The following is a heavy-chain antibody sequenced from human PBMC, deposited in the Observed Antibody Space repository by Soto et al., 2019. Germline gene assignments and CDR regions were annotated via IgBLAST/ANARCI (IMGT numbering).Heavy chain of an antibody. CDR1: GFTFSSYG. V-gene: IGHV3-30*18. CDR3: AKVIVLREFDVYGMDV. Sequence: QVQLVESGGGVVQPGRSLRLSCAASGFTFSSYGMHWVRQAPGKGLEWVAVISYDGSNKYYADSVKGRFTISRDNSKNTLYLQMNSLRAEETAVYYCAKVIVLREFDVYGMDVWGQGTTVTVSS. J-gene: IGHJ6*02. CDR2: ISYDGSNK. D-gene: IGHD3-9*01.